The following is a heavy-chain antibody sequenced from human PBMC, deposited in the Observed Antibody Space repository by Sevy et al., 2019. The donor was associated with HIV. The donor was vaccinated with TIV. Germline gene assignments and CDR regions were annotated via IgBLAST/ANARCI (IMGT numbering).Heavy chain of an antibody. CDR1: GFTFSNYA. Sequence: LSLTCVATGFTFSNYAMHWVRQAPGKGMEWVAIIWSDGAYQYHGDSVKGRFTISRDNSKNTLYLQMNNVRVEDTAVYYCARGGYYYDNAAYYALDSWGQGTLVTVSS. D-gene: IGHD3-22*01. J-gene: IGHJ4*02. CDR2: IWSDGAYQ. CDR3: ARGGYYYDNAAYYALDS. V-gene: IGHV3-33*01.